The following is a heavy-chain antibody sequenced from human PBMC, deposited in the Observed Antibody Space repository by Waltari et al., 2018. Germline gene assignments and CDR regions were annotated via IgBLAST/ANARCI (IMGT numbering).Heavy chain of an antibody. V-gene: IGHV3-33*06. CDR1: GFTFSSYG. D-gene: IGHD6-6*01. Sequence: QVQLVESGGGVVQPGRSLRLSCAASGFTFSSYGMHWVRQAPGKGLEWVAVIWYDGSNKYYADSVKGRFTISRDNSKNTLYLQMNSLRAEDTAVYYCAKDGEYSSSRFDYWGQGTLVTVSS. CDR3: AKDGEYSSSRFDY. CDR2: IWYDGSNK. J-gene: IGHJ4*02.